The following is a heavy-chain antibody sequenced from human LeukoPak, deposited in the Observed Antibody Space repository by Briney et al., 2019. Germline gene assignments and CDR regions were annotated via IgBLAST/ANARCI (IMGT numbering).Heavy chain of an antibody. Sequence: GRSLRLPCAASGFTVSTSGMHWVRQAPGKGLEWVADIWANGNDKYYADSVKGRFTVSRDNSNNMAYLHMSNLRAEDTAVYYCARGSAYYRFDHWGQGTLVTVSS. CDR1: GFTVSTSG. D-gene: IGHD3-22*01. CDR2: IWANGNDK. CDR3: ARGSAYYRFDH. V-gene: IGHV3-33*01. J-gene: IGHJ4*02.